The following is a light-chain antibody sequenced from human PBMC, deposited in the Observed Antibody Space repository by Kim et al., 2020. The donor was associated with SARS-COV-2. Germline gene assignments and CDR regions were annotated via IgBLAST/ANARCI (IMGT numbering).Light chain of an antibody. Sequence: GTPGQRVTISCSGSSSNSGSDYVYWYKQLPGTAPKLLIYRNNQRPSGVPDRFSGSKSGTSASLAISGLRSEDEADYYCASWDDSLVFGGGTKVTVL. V-gene: IGLV1-47*01. J-gene: IGLJ2*01. CDR2: RNN. CDR1: SSNSGSDY. CDR3: ASWDDSLV.